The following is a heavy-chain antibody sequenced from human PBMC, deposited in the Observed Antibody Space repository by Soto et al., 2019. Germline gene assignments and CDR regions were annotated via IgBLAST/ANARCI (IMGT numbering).Heavy chain of an antibody. CDR1: GYTFTGYY. J-gene: IGHJ6*02. V-gene: IGHV1-2*02. D-gene: IGHD3-3*01. Sequence: ASVKVSCKASGYTFTGYYMHWVRQAPGQGLAWMGWINPNSGGTNYAQKFQGRVTMTRDTSISTAYMELSRLRSDDTAVYYCARVLGLSVLLFLYGLYGMDVWGQGTTVTVSS. CDR2: INPNSGGT. CDR3: ARVLGLSVLLFLYGLYGMDV.